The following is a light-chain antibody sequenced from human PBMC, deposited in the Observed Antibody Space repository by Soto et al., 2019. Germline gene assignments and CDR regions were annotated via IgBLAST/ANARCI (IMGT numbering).Light chain of an antibody. CDR3: QQYGGSPQT. J-gene: IGKJ1*01. CDR2: GAS. CDR1: QSVSKY. V-gene: IGKV3-20*01. Sequence: EIVLTQSPGTLALSPGEGATLSCRASQSVSKYLAWYQQKPGQAPRLLIYGASSRATGIPDSFSGSGSGTDFTLTISRLESEDFAVYYWQQYGGSPQTFGQGTKVEI.